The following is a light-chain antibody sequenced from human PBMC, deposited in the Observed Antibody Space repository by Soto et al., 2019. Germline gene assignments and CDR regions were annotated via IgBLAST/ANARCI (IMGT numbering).Light chain of an antibody. CDR3: QQYDDWPLT. CDR2: DSS. CDR1: QSVGSS. J-gene: IGKJ3*01. Sequence: VMTQSPATLSVSPGEGATLSCWASQSVGSSLAWYQQQPGQAPRLLMFDSSTRATGIPAKFSGSGSGTESTLTISSLQSEDFAIYYCQQYDDWPLTFGPGTKLDI. V-gene: IGKV3-15*01.